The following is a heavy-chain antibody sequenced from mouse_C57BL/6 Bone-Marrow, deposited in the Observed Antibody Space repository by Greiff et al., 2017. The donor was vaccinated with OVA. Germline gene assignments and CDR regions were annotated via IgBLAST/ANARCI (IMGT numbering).Heavy chain of an antibody. D-gene: IGHD3-1*01. CDR1: GYTFTSYG. V-gene: IGHV1-81*01. CDR2: IYPRSGNT. CDR3: AMGTAQATDFDY. Sequence: VKLQESGAELARPGASVKLSCKASGYTFTSYGISWVKQRTGQGLEWIGEIYPRSGNTYYNEKFKGKATLTADKSSSTAYMELRSLTSEDSAVYFCAMGTAQATDFDYWGQGTTLTVSS. J-gene: IGHJ2*01.